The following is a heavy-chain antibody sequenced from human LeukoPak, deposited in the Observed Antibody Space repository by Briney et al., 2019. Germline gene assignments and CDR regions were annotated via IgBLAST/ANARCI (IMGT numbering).Heavy chain of an antibody. V-gene: IGHV4-34*01. J-gene: IGHJ6*02. Sequence: MSSETLSLTCAVYGGSFSGYYWSWIRQPPGKGLEWIGEINHSGSTNYNPSLKSRVTISVDTSKNQFSLKLSSVTAADTAVYYCARARVVVVPAAGEYYYGMDVWAKGPRSPSP. CDR3: ARARVVVVPAAGEYYYGMDV. CDR1: GGSFSGYY. CDR2: INHSGST. D-gene: IGHD2-2*01.